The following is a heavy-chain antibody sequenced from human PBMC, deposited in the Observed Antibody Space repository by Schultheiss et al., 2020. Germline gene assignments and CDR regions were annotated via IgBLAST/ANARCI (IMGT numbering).Heavy chain of an antibody. J-gene: IGHJ3*02. CDR2: INHSGST. Sequence: SQTLSLTCAVYGGSFSGYYWSWIRQPPGKGLEWIGEINHSGSTYYNSSLKSRVTISVDRSKNQFSLKLSSVTAADTAVYYCARAWKEAVDAFDIWGQGTMVTVSS. V-gene: IGHV4-34*01. CDR1: GGSFSGYY. D-gene: IGHD1-1*01. CDR3: ARAWKEAVDAFDI.